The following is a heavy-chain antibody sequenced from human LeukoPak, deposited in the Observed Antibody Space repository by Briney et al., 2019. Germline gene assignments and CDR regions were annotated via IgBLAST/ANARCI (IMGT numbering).Heavy chain of an antibody. CDR3: SSSSWYDVY. V-gene: IGHV3-23*01. CDR1: GFNFVNTW. J-gene: IGHJ4*02. CDR2: ISGSGGST. Sequence: GGSLRLSCAASGFNFVNTWMHWVRQAPGKGLEWVSAISGSGGSTYYADSVKGRFTISRDNSKNTLYLQMNSLRAEDTAVYYCSSSSWYDVYWGQGTLVTVSS. D-gene: IGHD6-13*01.